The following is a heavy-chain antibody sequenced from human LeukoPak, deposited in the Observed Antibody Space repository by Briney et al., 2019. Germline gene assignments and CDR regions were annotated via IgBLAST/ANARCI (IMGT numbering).Heavy chain of an antibody. J-gene: IGHJ4*02. CDR3: ASPRDYGGNSLDY. V-gene: IGHV3-53*01. CDR1: GFTVSYNY. CDR2: IYSGGTT. Sequence: GGSLRLSCAASGFTVSYNYMTWVRQAPGKGLEWVSIIYSGGTTYYADSVKGRFTISRDNSKNTLYLQMNSLRAEDTAVYYCASPRDYGGNSLDYWGQGTLVTVSS. D-gene: IGHD4-23*01.